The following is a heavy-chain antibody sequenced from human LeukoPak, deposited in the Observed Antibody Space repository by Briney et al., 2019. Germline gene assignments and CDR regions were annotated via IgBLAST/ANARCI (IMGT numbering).Heavy chain of an antibody. J-gene: IGHJ6*03. D-gene: IGHD6-13*01. CDR3: ARQGAAGKYYYYYMDV. CDR2: IYPDDSDT. V-gene: IGHV5-51*01. Sequence: GQSLKISCKGSGYTFTTYWIGWVRQVPGKGLEWMGMIYPDDSDTRYSPSFQGQVTISADKSISTAYLQWSSLKASDTAMYYCARQGAAGKYYYYYMDVWGKGTTVTVSS. CDR1: GYTFTTYW.